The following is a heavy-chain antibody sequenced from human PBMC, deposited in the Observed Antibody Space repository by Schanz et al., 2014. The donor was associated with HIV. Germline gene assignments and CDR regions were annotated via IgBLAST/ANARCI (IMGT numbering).Heavy chain of an antibody. Sequence: VQLVESGGGLVQPGRSLRLSCSASGFTFSSNGMHWVRQDPGKGLEWVAIISYDGSNKDYADSVKGRFTISRDNSKNTLFLQMNSLRAEDTAVYFCARDVAGCSGTSCYSDAFDIWGQGTLVTVSS. D-gene: IGHD2-2*01. V-gene: IGHV3-33*08. CDR2: ISYDGSNK. CDR1: GFTFSSNG. CDR3: ARDVAGCSGTSCYSDAFDI. J-gene: IGHJ3*02.